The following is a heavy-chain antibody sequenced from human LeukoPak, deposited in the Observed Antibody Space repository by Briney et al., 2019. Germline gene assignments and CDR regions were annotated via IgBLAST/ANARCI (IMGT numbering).Heavy chain of an antibody. CDR2: IYQSGST. V-gene: IGHV4-4*02. Sequence: SGTLSLTCAVSGGSISSSNWWSWVRQPPGKGLEWIGEIYQSGSTNYNPSLKSRVTISVDKSKNQLSLKLNSVTAADTAVYYCARDLGYCTNGVCHTRFDYWGQGTLVAVSS. CDR3: ARDLGYCTNGVCHTRFDY. CDR1: GGSISSSNW. D-gene: IGHD2-8*01. J-gene: IGHJ4*02.